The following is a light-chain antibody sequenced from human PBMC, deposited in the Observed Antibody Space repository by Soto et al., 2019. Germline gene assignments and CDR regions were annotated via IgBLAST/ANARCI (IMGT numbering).Light chain of an antibody. CDR3: QSHDHSLSGWF. J-gene: IGLJ2*01. CDR1: SSNIGAGYD. Sequence: QSVLTQPPSVSGAPGQRVTISCSGSSSNIGAGYDVHWYQQLPGTAPKLIIYGDTNRPSGVPDRFSGSKSGASASLAITGLQAEDEADYYCQSHDHSLSGWFFGGGTKLTVL. V-gene: IGLV1-40*01. CDR2: GDT.